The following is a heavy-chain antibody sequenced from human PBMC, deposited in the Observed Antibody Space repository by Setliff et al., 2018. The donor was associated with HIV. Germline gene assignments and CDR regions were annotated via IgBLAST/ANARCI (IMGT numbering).Heavy chain of an antibody. J-gene: IGHJ6*02. D-gene: IGHD6-19*01. CDR2: IIPMFEIA. V-gene: IGHV1-69*13. Sequence: SVKVSCKASGYTFTGYGISWVRQAPGQGLEWMGGIIPMFEIANYAQRFQGRVTITAEESTSIVYLEMSSLRSDDTAVYFCARLGSGWSDSYYYAMDIWGQGTTVTVSS. CDR1: GYTFTGYG. CDR3: ARLGSGWSDSYYYAMDI.